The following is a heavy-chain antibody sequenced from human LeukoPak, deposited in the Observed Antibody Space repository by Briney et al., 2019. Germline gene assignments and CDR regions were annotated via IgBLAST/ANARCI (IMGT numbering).Heavy chain of an antibody. CDR2: IYYSGRT. D-gene: IGHD4-11*01. J-gene: IGHJ4*02. CDR3: ARGFYSPHY. Sequence: PSETLSLTCTVSGGSISSDYWSWIRQPPGKGLEWIGYIYYSGRTYYNPSLKSRITISVDTSKNQFSLKLSSVTAADTAVYYCARGFYSPHYWGQGTLVYVSS. CDR1: GGSISSDY. V-gene: IGHV4-59*01.